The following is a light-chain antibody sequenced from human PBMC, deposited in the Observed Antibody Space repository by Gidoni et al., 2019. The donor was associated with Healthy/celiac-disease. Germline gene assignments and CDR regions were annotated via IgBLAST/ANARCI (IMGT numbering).Light chain of an antibody. J-gene: IGLJ1*01. V-gene: IGLV2-11*01. CDR1: SSDVGGYNS. Sequence: QPALTQPRSVSGSPGQSVTISCTGTSSDVGGYNSVSWYPQHPGNAPKLMIYDVSNRPSGVPDRFSGSKSGNTASLTSSGLQAEDEADYYCCSYAGSPYVFGTGTKVTVL. CDR3: CSYAGSPYV. CDR2: DVS.